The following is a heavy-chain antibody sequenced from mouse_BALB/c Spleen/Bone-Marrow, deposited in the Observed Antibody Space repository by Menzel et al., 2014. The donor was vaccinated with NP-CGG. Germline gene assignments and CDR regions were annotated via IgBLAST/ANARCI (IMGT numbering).Heavy chain of an antibody. V-gene: IGHV1-5*01. CDR3: TKEGTITELTYFFDY. Sequence: EVQLQQSGTVLARPGASVKMSCKASGYSFTSYWMHWIKQRPGQGLEWIGSIYPGNSDTYYNQKFKGKAKVTAVTSACIVYLDLSSLTNEDSAAYYCTKEGTITELTYFFDYWGRGSTLTVSS. D-gene: IGHD1-1*01. CDR2: IYPGNSDT. J-gene: IGHJ2*01. CDR1: GYSFTSYW.